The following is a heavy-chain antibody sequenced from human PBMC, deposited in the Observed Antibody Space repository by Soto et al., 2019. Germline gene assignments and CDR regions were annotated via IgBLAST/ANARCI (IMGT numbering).Heavy chain of an antibody. CDR1: GFTFSSYA. D-gene: IGHD3-22*01. CDR3: VKFYDSSGYPSFSAFDI. V-gene: IGHV3-23*01. CDR2: ISGSGGST. Sequence: EVQLLESGGGLVQPGGSLRLSCAASGFTFSSYAMSCVRQAPGKGLEWVSAISGSGGSTYYADSVKGRFTISRDNSKNTLYLQMNSLRAEDTAVYYCVKFYDSSGYPSFSAFDIWGQGTMVTVSS. J-gene: IGHJ3*02.